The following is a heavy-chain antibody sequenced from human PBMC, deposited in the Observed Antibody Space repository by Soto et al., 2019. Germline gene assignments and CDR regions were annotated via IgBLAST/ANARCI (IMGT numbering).Heavy chain of an antibody. V-gene: IGHV4-39*01. D-gene: IGHD5-12*01. CDR2: IYYSGST. CDR3: ARQTKSGYDWGGY. CDR1: GGSISSSSYY. J-gene: IGHJ4*02. Sequence: QLQLQESGPGLVKPSETLSLTCTVSGGSISSSSYYWGWIRQPPGKGLEWIGSIYYSGSTYYNPSLKSRVTISVDTSKNQFSLKLSSVTAADTAVYYCARQTKSGYDWGGYWGQGTLVTVSS.